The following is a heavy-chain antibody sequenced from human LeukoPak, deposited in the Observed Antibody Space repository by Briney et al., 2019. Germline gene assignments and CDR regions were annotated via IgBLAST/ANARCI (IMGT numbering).Heavy chain of an antibody. CDR2: ISYDGSNK. CDR3: ARGMHGGYYFDY. CDR1: GFTFSSYG. Sequence: PGGSLRLSCAASGFTFSSYGMHWVRQAPGKGLEWVAAISYDGSNKYYADSVKGRFTISRDNSKNTLYLQMNSLRAEDTAVYYCARGMHGGYYFDYWGQGTLVTVSS. V-gene: IGHV3-30*03. D-gene: IGHD2-15*01. J-gene: IGHJ4*02.